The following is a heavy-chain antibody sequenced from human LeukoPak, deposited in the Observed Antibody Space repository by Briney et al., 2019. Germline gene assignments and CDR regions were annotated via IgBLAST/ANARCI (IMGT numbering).Heavy chain of an antibody. CDR1: GFSFNYYG. D-gene: IGHD5-18*01. J-gene: IGHJ4*02. CDR3: AKDYEDTAGAGLDS. CDR2: ISYDGNDK. Sequence: GGSLRLSCAASGFSFNYYGMHWVRQAPGKGLEWVAAISYDGNDKYFADSVKGRFTMSRDNSTNTVYLEMNSLRAEDTAIYYCAKDYEDTAGAGLDSWGQGTLVTVSS. V-gene: IGHV3-30*18.